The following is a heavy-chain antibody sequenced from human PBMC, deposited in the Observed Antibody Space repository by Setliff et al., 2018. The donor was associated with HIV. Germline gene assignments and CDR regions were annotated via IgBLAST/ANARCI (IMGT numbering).Heavy chain of an antibody. CDR3: ARHGRGSSPYWYFDL. J-gene: IGHJ2*01. D-gene: IGHD3-10*01. CDR1: GYSFTSYW. Sequence: PGESLKISCKGSGYSFTSYWIGWVRQMPGKGLEWMGIIYPGDSDTRYGPSFQGQVTISVDKSTNTAYLQWSSLKASDTAIYYCARHGRGSSPYWYFDLWGRGTLVTVSS. CDR2: IYPGDSDT. V-gene: IGHV5-51*01.